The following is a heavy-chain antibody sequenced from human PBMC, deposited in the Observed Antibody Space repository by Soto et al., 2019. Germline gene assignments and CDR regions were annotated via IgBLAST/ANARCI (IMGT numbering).Heavy chain of an antibody. J-gene: IGHJ4*02. CDR3: ALRRVAYADF. CDR1: EFTVTNNE. D-gene: IGHD2-2*01. Sequence: AGGSLRLSCAASEFTVTNNEMSWVRQAPGKGLEWVSILYSGGNTYYADSVEGRFTISRDGSKNTLYLHMNSLRAEDTAVYYCALRRVAYADFWGQGTRVTVYS. V-gene: IGHV3-53*01. CDR2: LYSGGNT.